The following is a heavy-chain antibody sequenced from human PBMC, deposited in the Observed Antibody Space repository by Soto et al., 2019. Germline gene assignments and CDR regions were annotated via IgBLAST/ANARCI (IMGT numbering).Heavy chain of an antibody. D-gene: IGHD2-2*01. CDR3: ARGVGVSSTSNFDY. J-gene: IGHJ4*02. CDR2: ISPYNDDT. CDR1: GYTFINYG. V-gene: IGHV1-18*01. Sequence: ASVKVSCKTSGYTFINYGISWVRQAPGQGPEWMGWISPYNDDTKYAQKFQGRVTITRDTSASTAYMELSSLRSEDTAVYYCARGVGVSSTSNFDYWGQGTLVTVSS.